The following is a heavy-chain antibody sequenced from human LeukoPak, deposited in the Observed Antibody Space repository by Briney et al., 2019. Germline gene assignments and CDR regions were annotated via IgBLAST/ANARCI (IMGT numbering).Heavy chain of an antibody. V-gene: IGHV3-30-3*01. CDR3: ARGAPRIGITGTTSFDWFDP. Sequence: GGSLRLSCAASGFTFSSYAMHWVRQAPGKGLEWVAVISYDGSNKYYADSVKGRFTISRDNSKNTLYLQMNSLRAEDTAVYYCARGAPRIGITGTTSFDWFDPWGQGTLVTVSS. J-gene: IGHJ5*02. CDR1: GFTFSSYA. CDR2: ISYDGSNK. D-gene: IGHD1-7*01.